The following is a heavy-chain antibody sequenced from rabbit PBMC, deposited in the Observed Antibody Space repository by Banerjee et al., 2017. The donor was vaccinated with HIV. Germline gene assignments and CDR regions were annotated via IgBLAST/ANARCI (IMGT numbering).Heavy chain of an antibody. V-gene: IGHV1S45*01. J-gene: IGHJ4*01. CDR3: ARDGSGYIGYGYYFNL. CDR2: ISTGDGST. D-gene: IGHD1-1*01. CDR1: GFTISSSYW. Sequence: QEQLKETGGGLVQPGGSLTLSCTASGFTISSSYWMSWVRQAPGKGLEWIGYISTGDGSTYYASWVNGRFTISKTSSTTVTLQMTSLTVADTATYFCARDGSGYIGYGYYFNLWGQGTLVTVS.